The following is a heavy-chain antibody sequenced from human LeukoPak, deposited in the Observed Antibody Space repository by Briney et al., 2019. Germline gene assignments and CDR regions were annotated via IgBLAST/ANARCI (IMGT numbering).Heavy chain of an antibody. J-gene: IGHJ6*02. V-gene: IGHV3-33*01. D-gene: IGHD4-17*01. CDR2: IWYDGTNK. CDR1: GFTFSSYV. CDR3: ARDLGDYVSCGMDV. Sequence: QTGGSLRLSCAASGFTFSSYVMHWVRQAPGKGLEWVAVIWYDGTNKYYADSVKGRFTISRDNSKNTLHLQMNSLRAEDTAVYYCARDLGDYVSCGMDVWGQGTTVTVSS.